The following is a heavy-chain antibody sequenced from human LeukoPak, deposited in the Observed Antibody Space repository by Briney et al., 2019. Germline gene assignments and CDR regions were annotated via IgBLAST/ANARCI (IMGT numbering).Heavy chain of an antibody. J-gene: IGHJ3*02. D-gene: IGHD5-24*01. CDR1: GGSISSYY. CDR2: IYYSGST. CDR3: ARDGYNAFDI. Sequence: SETLSLTCTVYGGSISSYYWRWIRQPQGKGLEWIGYIYYSGSTNYNPSLKSRVTISVDTSKNPFSLKLSSVTAADTAVYYCARDGYNAFDIWGQGTMVTVSS. V-gene: IGHV4-59*01.